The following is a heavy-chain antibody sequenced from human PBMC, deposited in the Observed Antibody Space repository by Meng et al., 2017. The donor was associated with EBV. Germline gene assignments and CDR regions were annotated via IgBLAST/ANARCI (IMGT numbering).Heavy chain of an antibody. CDR3: ASAEHYGDYVFEY. D-gene: IGHD4-17*01. J-gene: IGHJ4*02. V-gene: IGHV1-69*01. CDR1: GGILRSFA. CDR2: LIPLFHTT. Sequence: QGQRVQSGAEVKQPVSSAKVSCKTSGGILRSFAISWVRQAPEQGLEWMGGLIPLFHTTNYAQKFQGRLHIIADESSATTYMELSSLRSEDTAIYYCASAEHYGDYVFEYWGQGTLVTVSS.